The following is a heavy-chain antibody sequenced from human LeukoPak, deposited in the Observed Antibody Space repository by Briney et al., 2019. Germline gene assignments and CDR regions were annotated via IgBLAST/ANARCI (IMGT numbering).Heavy chain of an antibody. Sequence: ASVKVSCEASGYTFTSYDINWVRQATGQGLEWMGWMNPNSGNTGYAQKFQGRVTMTRNTSISTAYMELSSLRSEDTAVYYCARDTPSITIFGVVTTNGMDVWGQGTTVTVSS. CDR1: GYTFTSYD. J-gene: IGHJ6*02. V-gene: IGHV1-8*01. CDR3: ARDTPSITIFGVVTTNGMDV. CDR2: MNPNSGNT. D-gene: IGHD3-3*01.